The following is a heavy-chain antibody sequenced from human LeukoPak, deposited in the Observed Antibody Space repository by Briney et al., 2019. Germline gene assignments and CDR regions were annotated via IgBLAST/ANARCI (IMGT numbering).Heavy chain of an antibody. CDR1: GGTFSNYA. V-gene: IGHV1-69*05. CDR2: IIPIFGTA. CDR3: ARVQSRRYYYYYMDV. J-gene: IGHJ6*03. Sequence: GASVKVSCKASGGTFSNYAISWVRQAPGQGLEWMGGIIPIFGTANYAQKFQGRVTITTDESTSTAYMELSSLRSEDTAVYYCARVQSRRYYYYYMDVWGKGTTVTVSS.